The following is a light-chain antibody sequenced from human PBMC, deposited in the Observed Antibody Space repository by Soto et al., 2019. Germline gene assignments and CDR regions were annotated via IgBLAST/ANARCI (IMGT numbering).Light chain of an antibody. CDR2: AAS. Sequence: EIVLTQSPSSLSASVGERATLSCRASQGVSSDLAWYQQKPGQAPRLLIYAASTRQTGIPARFSGSGSGTEFTLTISSLQSEDFAVYYCQQYNNYPRTFGQGTKVEIK. V-gene: IGKV3-15*01. J-gene: IGKJ1*01. CDR3: QQYNNYPRT. CDR1: QGVSSD.